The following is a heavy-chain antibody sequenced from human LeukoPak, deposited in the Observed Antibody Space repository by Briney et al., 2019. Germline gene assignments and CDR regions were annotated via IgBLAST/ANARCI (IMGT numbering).Heavy chain of an antibody. CDR1: GYTFTGYY. Sequence: GSSVKVSCEASGYTFTGYYMHWVGQAPGHGREGLGGIIPILGIANYAEKFQGRVTITADKSTSTAYMELSSLRSEDTAVYYGARDYYDGSGYPYTGHFDYWGQGTLVTVSS. CDR3: ARDYYDGSGYPYTGHFDY. CDR2: IIPILGIA. J-gene: IGHJ4*02. V-gene: IGHV1-69*10. D-gene: IGHD3-22*01.